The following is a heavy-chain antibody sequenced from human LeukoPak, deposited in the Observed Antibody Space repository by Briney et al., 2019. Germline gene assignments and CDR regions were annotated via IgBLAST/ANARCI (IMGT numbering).Heavy chain of an antibody. CDR1: GYSFTSYW. CDR3: ARSKYDILTAYGPLLFDY. V-gene: IGHV5-51*01. D-gene: IGHD3-9*01. J-gene: IGHJ4*02. Sequence: GESLKISCKGSGYSFTSYWIGWVRQMPGKGLEWMGIIYPGDSDTRYSPSFQGQVTISADKSISTAYLQWSSLKASDTAMYYCARSKYDILTAYGPLLFDYWGQGTLVTVSS. CDR2: IYPGDSDT.